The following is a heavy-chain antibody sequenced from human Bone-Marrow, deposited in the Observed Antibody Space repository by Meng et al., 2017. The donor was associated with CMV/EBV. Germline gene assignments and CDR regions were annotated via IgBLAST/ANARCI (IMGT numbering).Heavy chain of an antibody. J-gene: IGHJ6*02. D-gene: IGHD3-3*01. Sequence: GESLKISCAASGFTFSSYSMNWVRQAPGKGLEWVSSISSSSSDIYYADSVKGRFTISRDNAKNSLYLQMNSLRAEDTAVYYCAREDSQLLRDTIFGVVIDYYYYYGMDVWGQGTTVTVSS. CDR1: GFTFSSYS. V-gene: IGHV3-21*01. CDR2: ISSSSSDI. CDR3: AREDSQLLRDTIFGVVIDYYYYYGMDV.